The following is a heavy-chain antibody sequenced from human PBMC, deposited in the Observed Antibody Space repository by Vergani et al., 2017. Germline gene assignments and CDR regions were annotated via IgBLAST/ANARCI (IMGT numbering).Heavy chain of an antibody. V-gene: IGHV3-33*01. Sequence: QVQLVESGGGVVQPGRSLRLSCAASGFTFSSYGMHWVRQAPGKGLEWVAVIWYDGSNKYYADSVKGRFTISRDNAKNSLYLQMNSLRAEDTAVYYCARDRTPGGGYDKTNDAFDIWGQGTMVTVSS. CDR3: ARDRTPGGGYDKTNDAFDI. CDR1: GFTFSSYG. D-gene: IGHD5-12*01. CDR2: IWYDGSNK. J-gene: IGHJ3*02.